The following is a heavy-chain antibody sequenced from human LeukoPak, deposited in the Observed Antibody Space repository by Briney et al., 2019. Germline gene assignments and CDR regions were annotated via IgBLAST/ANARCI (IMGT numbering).Heavy chain of an antibody. CDR3: VKTLLLWFGELLAFDY. Sequence: PGGSLRLSCAASGFTFSSYAMSWVRQAPGKGLEWVSAISGSGGSTYYADSVKGRFTISRDNSKNTLYLQMNSLRAEDTAVYYCVKTLLLWFGELLAFDYWGQGTLVTVSS. CDR1: GFTFSSYA. CDR2: ISGSGGST. V-gene: IGHV3-23*01. J-gene: IGHJ4*02. D-gene: IGHD3-10*01.